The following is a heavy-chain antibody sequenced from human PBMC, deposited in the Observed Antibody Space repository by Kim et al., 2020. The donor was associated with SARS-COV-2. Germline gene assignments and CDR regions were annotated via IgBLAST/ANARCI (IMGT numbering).Heavy chain of an antibody. V-gene: IGHV1-18*01. J-gene: IGHJ6*02. D-gene: IGHD5-12*01. CDR2: GNT. CDR3: ARVWLRCMDV. Sequence: GNTNYAQKLQRRVTMTTDTSTSTAYMELRSLRSDDTAVYSCARVWLRCMDVWGQGTTVTVSS.